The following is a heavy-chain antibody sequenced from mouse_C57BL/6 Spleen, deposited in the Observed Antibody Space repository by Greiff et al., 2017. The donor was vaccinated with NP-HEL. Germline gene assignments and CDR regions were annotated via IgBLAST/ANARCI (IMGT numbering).Heavy chain of an antibody. V-gene: IGHV1-59*01. CDR2: IDPSDSYT. CDR1: GYTFTSYW. J-gene: IGHJ4*01. CDR3: ARGSYYVPMDY. D-gene: IGHD2-1*01. Sequence: QVQLQQPGAELVRPGTSVKLSCKASGYTFTSYWMHWVKQRPGQGLEWIGVIDPSDSYTNYNQKFKGKATLTVDTSSSTAYMQLSSLTSEDSAVYYCARGSYYVPMDYWGQGTSVTVSS.